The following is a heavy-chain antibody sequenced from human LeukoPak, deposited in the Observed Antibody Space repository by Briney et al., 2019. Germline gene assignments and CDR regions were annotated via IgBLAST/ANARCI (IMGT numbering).Heavy chain of an antibody. J-gene: IGHJ4*02. Sequence: ASVKASCKASGYTFTSYDINWVRQATGQGLEWMGWMNPNSGNTGYAQKFQGRVTMTRNTSISTAYMELSSVRSEDTAVYYCAREGSSRRSGDDYWGQGTLVTVSS. CDR3: AREGSSRRSGDDY. CDR2: MNPNSGNT. D-gene: IGHD6-13*01. CDR1: GYTFTSYD. V-gene: IGHV1-8*01.